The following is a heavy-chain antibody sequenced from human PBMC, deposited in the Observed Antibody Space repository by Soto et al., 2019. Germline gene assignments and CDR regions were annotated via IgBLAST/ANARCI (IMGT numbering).Heavy chain of an antibody. J-gene: IGHJ4*02. D-gene: IGHD7-27*01. CDR1: GGSFSGYY. Sequence: QVQLQQWGAGLLKPSETLSLTCAVYGGSFSGYYWNWLRQPPGKGLEWIGEINHSGSTNYNPSLKSRVTLSVDTSKNQFSLKLRSVTAADTAVYYCARGWGRIFDYWGQGTLVTVSS. CDR3: ARGWGRIFDY. CDR2: INHSGST. V-gene: IGHV4-34*01.